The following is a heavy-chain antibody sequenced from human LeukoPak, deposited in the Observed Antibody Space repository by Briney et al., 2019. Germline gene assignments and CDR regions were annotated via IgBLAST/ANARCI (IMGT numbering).Heavy chain of an antibody. CDR3: AKGYAAAGYYYYGMDV. D-gene: IGHD6-13*01. CDR2: ISYDGSNK. Sequence: PGGSLRLSCAASGFTFSSYAIHWVRQAPGKGLEWVAVISYDGSNKFYAGSVKGRFTISRDNAKNSLYLQMNSLRVEDTAVYYCAKGYAAAGYYYYGMDVWGQGTTVTVSS. CDR1: GFTFSSYA. V-gene: IGHV3-30-3*01. J-gene: IGHJ6*02.